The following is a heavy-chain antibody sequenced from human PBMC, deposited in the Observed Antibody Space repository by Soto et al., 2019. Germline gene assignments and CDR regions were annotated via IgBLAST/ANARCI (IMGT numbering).Heavy chain of an antibody. D-gene: IGHD2-15*01. CDR3: APHVSCSGGSCQYDAFAI. V-gene: IGHV1-3*01. Sequence: GASVKVSCKASGYTFTSYAMHWVRQAPGQRLEWMGWINAGNGGTYYADSVKGRFAMSRDTSENTLYLQMNSLGAEDTAAYYCAPHVSCSGGSCQYDAFAIRGQGTMVTVSS. J-gene: IGHJ3*02. CDR1: GYTFTSYA. CDR2: INAGNGGT.